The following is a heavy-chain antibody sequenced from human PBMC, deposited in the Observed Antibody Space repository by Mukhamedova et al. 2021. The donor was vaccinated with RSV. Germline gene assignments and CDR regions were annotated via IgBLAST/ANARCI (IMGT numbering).Heavy chain of an antibody. Sequence: NTNTGNPTYAQGFTGRFVFSLDTSVSTAYLQISSLKAEDTAVYYCAREGIAAAGNEANENWFDPWGQGTLVTVSS. J-gene: IGHJ5*02. CDR3: AREGIAAAGNEANENWFDP. CDR2: NTNTGNP. V-gene: IGHV7-4-1*02. D-gene: IGHD6-13*01.